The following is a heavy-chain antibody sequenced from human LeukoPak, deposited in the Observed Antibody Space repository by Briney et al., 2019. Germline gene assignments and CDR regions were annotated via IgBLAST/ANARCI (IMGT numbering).Heavy chain of an antibody. D-gene: IGHD6-19*01. CDR2: ISSSSSHI. Sequence: PGGSLRLSCAASGFTFSSYSMNWVRQAPGKGLEWVSSISSSSSHIYYADSVKGRFTISRDDSKNTLYLQMHSLRAEDTAVYYCAKSGGSSGWLYWGQGTLVTVSS. V-gene: IGHV3-21*04. CDR1: GFTFSSYS. J-gene: IGHJ4*02. CDR3: AKSGGSSGWLY.